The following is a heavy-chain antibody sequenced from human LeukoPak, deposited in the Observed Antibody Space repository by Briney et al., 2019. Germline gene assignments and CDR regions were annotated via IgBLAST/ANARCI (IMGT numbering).Heavy chain of an antibody. CDR1: SGSFSGFY. CDR2: INHSGNA. Sequence: SETLSLTCAVFSGSFSGFYWNWIRQPPGKGLEWIGEINHSGNANYNPSLKSRVTISVDTSKNQFSLKLSSVTAADTAVYYCARGYDYVWGSYRYTGLPNFDYWGQGTLVTVSS. J-gene: IGHJ4*02. D-gene: IGHD3-16*02. V-gene: IGHV4-34*01. CDR3: ARGYDYVWGSYRYTGLPNFDY.